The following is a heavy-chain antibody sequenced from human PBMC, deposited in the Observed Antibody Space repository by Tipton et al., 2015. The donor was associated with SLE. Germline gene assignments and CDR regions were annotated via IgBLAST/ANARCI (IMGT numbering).Heavy chain of an antibody. V-gene: IGHV3-23*01. Sequence: SLRLSCAASGFTFSSYGMSWVRQAPGKGLGWVSGNSGSGASTYYTESVKGRFTISRDKSKNTLYLQINSLRAEDTALYYCAKDTQTLDALDFWGQGTMVTVSS. CDR2: NSGSGAST. J-gene: IGHJ3*01. CDR3: AKDTQTLDALDF. CDR1: GFTFSSYG.